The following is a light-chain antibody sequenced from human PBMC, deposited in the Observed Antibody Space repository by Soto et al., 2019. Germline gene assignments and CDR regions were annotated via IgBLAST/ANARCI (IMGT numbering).Light chain of an antibody. CDR3: HQYNNWPPWT. J-gene: IGKJ1*01. Sequence: IQMTTSPSTLSGSVGARVTVTCRASQTISSWLAWYQQTPGKAPKLLIYKASTLKSGVPSRLSGSGSGTEFTLTISSLQSEDFAVYYCHQYNNWPPWTFGQGTKVDIK. V-gene: IGKV1-5*03. CDR2: KAS. CDR1: QTISSW.